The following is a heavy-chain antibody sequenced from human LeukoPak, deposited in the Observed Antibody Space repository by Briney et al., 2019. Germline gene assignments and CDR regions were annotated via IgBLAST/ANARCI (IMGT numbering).Heavy chain of an antibody. V-gene: IGHV3-30*02. CDR3: ARPARLRVRGVITRGPYFDY. CDR2: IRYDGSNK. CDR1: GFTFSSYG. D-gene: IGHD3-10*01. Sequence: GGSLRLSCAASGFTFSSYGMHWVRQAPGKGLEWVAFIRYDGSNKYYADSVKGRFTISRDNSKNTLYLQMNSLRAEDTAVYYCARPARLRVRGVITRGPYFDYWGQGTLVTVSS. J-gene: IGHJ4*02.